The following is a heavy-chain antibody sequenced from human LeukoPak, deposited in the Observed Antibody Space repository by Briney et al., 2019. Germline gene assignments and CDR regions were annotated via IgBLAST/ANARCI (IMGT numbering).Heavy chain of an antibody. D-gene: IGHD3-3*01. CDR3: ARVHYDFWSGYYPPRVNMDV. Sequence: ASVKVSCKASGYTFTSYGISWVRQAPGQGLEWMGWISAYNGNTNYAQKLQGRVTMTTDTSTSTAYMELRSLRSDDTAVYYCARVHYDFWSGYYPPRVNMDVWGKGTTVTVSS. V-gene: IGHV1-18*01. CDR2: ISAYNGNT. CDR1: GYTFTSYG. J-gene: IGHJ6*03.